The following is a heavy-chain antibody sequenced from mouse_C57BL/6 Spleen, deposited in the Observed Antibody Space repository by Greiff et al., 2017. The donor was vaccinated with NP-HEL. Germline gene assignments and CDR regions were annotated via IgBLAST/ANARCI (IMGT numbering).Heavy chain of an antibody. CDR1: GYTFTDYY. V-gene: IGHV1-76*01. J-gene: IGHJ4*01. CDR2: IYPGSGNT. Sequence: VQLQQSGAELVRPGASVKLSCKASGYTFTDYYINWVKQRPGQGLAWIARIYPGSGNTYYNEKFKGKATLTAEKSSSTAYMQLSSLTSEDAAVYFCAREGTTRAMDYWGQGTSVTVSS. CDR3: AREGTTRAMDY. D-gene: IGHD1-1*01.